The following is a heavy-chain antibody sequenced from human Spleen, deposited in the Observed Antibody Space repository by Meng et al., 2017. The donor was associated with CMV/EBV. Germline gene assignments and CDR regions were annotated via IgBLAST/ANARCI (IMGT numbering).Heavy chain of an antibody. D-gene: IGHD3-22*01. V-gene: IGHV1-18*01. CDR3: ARQGVYYYESSAYLGY. CDR2: ISVYNGNT. CDR1: GYTFSSYG. Sequence: GYTFSSYGINWVRQAPGQGLEWMGWISVYNGNTKYAQKFQDRVTMTTDTSTNTAYMEMGSPSSDDTAVYYCARQGVYYYESSAYLGYWGQGTLVTVSS. J-gene: IGHJ4*02.